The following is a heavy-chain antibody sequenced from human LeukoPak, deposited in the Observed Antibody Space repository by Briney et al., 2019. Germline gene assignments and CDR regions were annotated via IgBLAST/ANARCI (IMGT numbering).Heavy chain of an antibody. CDR1: KFTFSNYL. CDR2: IKHDGTET. Sequence: GGSLRLSCAASKFTFSNYLMIWVRQAPGKGLEWVANIKHDGTETNYVDSVKGRFTISRDNAKKSLYLQMNSLRAEDSAVYYCATDRDGYRKNWYRFHYWGQGTLVAVSS. J-gene: IGHJ4*02. CDR3: ATDRDGYRKNWYRFHY. V-gene: IGHV3-7*04. D-gene: IGHD5-24*01.